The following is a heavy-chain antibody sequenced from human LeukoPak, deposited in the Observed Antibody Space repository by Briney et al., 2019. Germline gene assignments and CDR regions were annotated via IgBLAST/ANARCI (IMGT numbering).Heavy chain of an antibody. Sequence: GGSLRLSGAASGFTFSSYAMHWVRQAPGKGLEWVAVISYDGSNKYYADSVKGRFTISRDNSKNTLYLQMNSLRAEDTAVYYCAREEGYSYGYGFYYYYGMDVWGQGTTVTVSS. V-gene: IGHV3-30-3*01. CDR1: GFTFSSYA. D-gene: IGHD5-18*01. J-gene: IGHJ6*02. CDR2: ISYDGSNK. CDR3: AREEGYSYGYGFYYYYGMDV.